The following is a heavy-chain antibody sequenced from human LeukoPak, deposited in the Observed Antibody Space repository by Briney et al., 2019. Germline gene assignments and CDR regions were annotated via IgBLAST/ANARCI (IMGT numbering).Heavy chain of an antibody. CDR1: GGSISSYY. V-gene: IGHV4-4*07. CDR3: ARGMGSGSYSLRFDY. D-gene: IGHD1-26*01. CDR2: IYTSGST. J-gene: IGHJ4*02. Sequence: SETLSLTCTVSGGSISSYYWSWIRQPAGKGLEWIGRIYTSGSTNYNPSLKSRVTMSVDTSKNQFSLKLSSVTAADTAVYYCARGMGSGSYSLRFDYWGQGTLDTVSS.